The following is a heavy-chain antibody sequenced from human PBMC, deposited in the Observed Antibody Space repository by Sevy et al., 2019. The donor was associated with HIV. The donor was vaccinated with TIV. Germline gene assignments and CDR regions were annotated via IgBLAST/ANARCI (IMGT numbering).Heavy chain of an antibody. CDR2: ISTYNTVR. CDR1: GYTFTTYG. V-gene: IGHV1-18*01. D-gene: IGHD6-19*01. CDR3: ARSTQVAGRSNWFDP. Sequence: ASVKVSGKASGYTFTTYGISWVRQAPGQGLEWMGWISTYNTVRNSAQKFHDRVTMTIDTSTGPAYMERRSLGSDDTAVYYCARSTQVAGRSNWFDPWGQGTLVTVSS. J-gene: IGHJ5*02.